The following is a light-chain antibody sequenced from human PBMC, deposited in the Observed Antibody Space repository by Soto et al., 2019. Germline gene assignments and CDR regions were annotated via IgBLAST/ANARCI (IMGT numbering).Light chain of an antibody. J-gene: IGKJ4*01. Sequence: EIVLTQSPATLSLSPGERATLSCRASQSVSSYLAWYQQKPGQAPRLLIYDASNRATGIPARFSGSGSGTDFTLTISSLEPEDFAVYYCQRRSIWPLTFGGGTKVEIK. CDR3: QRRSIWPLT. CDR2: DAS. CDR1: QSVSSY. V-gene: IGKV3-11*01.